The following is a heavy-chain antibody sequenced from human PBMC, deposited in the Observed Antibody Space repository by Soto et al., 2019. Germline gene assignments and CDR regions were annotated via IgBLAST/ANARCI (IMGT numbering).Heavy chain of an antibody. Sequence: SETLSLTCTVSGGSINNGYYYWTWIRQSPGKGLEWIGYIHNSGTTYYNPSLQSRLTMSVDTSQNQFSLKLNSVTAADTAVYYCATYALGDFDFWGQGTLVTV. CDR2: IHNSGTT. D-gene: IGHD2-2*01. J-gene: IGHJ4*02. CDR1: GGSINNGYYY. CDR3: ATYALGDFDF. V-gene: IGHV4-31*03.